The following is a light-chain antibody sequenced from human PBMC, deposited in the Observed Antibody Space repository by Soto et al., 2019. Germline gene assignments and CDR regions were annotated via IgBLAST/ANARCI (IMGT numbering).Light chain of an antibody. V-gene: IGKV3-20*01. CDR1: QSVSSSY. CDR3: QQYGTSPFT. Sequence: EIVLTQSPGTLSLSPGERATFSCRASQSVSSSYLAWYQQKPGQAPRLLIYGASSRATGISDRFSGSGSGTDFTLTISRLEPEDFAVYYCQQYGTSPFTLGPGTKVDIK. J-gene: IGKJ3*01. CDR2: GAS.